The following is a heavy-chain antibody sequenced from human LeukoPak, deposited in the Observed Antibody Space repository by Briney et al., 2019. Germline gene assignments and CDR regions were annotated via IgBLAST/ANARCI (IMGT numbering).Heavy chain of an antibody. CDR1: GFPFSNWW. V-gene: IGHV3-7*01. CDR2: INQDGSEK. D-gene: IGHD2-2*03. J-gene: IGHJ6*02. Sequence: PGGSLRLSCRASGFPFSNWWMTWVRQAPGKGREWVANINQDGSEKYYVDSVKGRFTISRDNAEDSLYLQMNSLRAEDTAVYYCARDLDIVVVPAAISYYGMDVWGQGTTVTVSS. CDR3: ARDLDIVVVPAAISYYGMDV.